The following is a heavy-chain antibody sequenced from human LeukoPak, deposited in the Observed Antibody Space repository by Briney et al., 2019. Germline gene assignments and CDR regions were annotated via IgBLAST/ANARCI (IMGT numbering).Heavy chain of an antibody. CDR1: GFTFSSYA. CDR3: ARGIGYCSGGSCYLPTYYFDY. Sequence: GGSLRLSCAASGFTFSSYAMHWVRQAPGKGLEWVAVISYDGSNKYYADSVKGRFTISRDNSKNTLYLQMNSLRAEDTAVYYCARGIGYCSGGSCYLPTYYFDYWGQGTLVTVSS. J-gene: IGHJ4*02. D-gene: IGHD2-15*01. CDR2: ISYDGSNK. V-gene: IGHV3-30*04.